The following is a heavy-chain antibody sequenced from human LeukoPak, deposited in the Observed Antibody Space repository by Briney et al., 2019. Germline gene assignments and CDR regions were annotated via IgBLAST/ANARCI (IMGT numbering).Heavy chain of an antibody. D-gene: IGHD5-18*01. Sequence: PSETLSLTCTVSGGSISSYYWSWIRQPPGKGLGWIGYIYYSGSTNYNPSLKSRVTISVDTSKNQFSLKLSSVTAADTAVYYCARVGTAMPYAARNAFDIWGQGTVVTVSS. CDR1: GGSISSYY. J-gene: IGHJ3*02. CDR3: ARVGTAMPYAARNAFDI. V-gene: IGHV4-59*01. CDR2: IYYSGST.